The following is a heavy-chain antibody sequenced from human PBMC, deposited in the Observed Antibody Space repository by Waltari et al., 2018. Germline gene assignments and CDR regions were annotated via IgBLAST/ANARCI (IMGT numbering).Heavy chain of an antibody. J-gene: IGHJ4*02. CDR3: ARAQDYDILTGYYTAFDY. CDR2: IIPIFSTA. Sequence: QVQLVQSGAEVKKPGSSVKVPCKASGGTVSSYAISWVRQARGPGLEGMGRIIPIFSTANSAQKFQGSFTITTYESTSTAYMDLSSLRSEDTAVYYCARAQDYDILTGYYTAFDYWGQGTLVTVSS. V-gene: IGHV1-69*05. D-gene: IGHD3-9*01. CDR1: GGTVSSYA.